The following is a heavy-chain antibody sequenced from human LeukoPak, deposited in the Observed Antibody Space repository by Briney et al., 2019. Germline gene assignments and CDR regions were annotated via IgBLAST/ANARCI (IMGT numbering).Heavy chain of an antibody. J-gene: IGHJ4*02. D-gene: IGHD3-10*01. V-gene: IGHV3-74*01. CDR2: INSDGSST. CDR3: ARGPLLWFGEPYGKTSFDY. Sequence: GGSLRLSCAASGFTFSSYWMHWVRQAPGKGLVWVSRINSDGSSTSYADSVKGRFTISRDNAKNTLYLQMNSLRAEDTAVYYCARGPLLWFGEPYGKTSFDYWGQGTLVTVSS. CDR1: GFTFSSYW.